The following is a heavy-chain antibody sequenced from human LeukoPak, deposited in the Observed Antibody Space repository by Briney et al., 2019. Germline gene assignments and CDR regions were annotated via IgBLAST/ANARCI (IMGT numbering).Heavy chain of an antibody. CDR3: ARDCLDDFWSGFGKPDYYYGMDV. CDR2: INSDGSST. Sequence: SLRLPCAASGFTFSSYLMHWVRQAPGKGLVWVSRINSDGSSTSYADSVKGRFTISRDNAKNTLYLQMNSLRAEDTAVYYCARDCLDDFWSGFGKPDYYYGMDVWGQGTTVTVSS. J-gene: IGHJ6*02. D-gene: IGHD3-3*01. V-gene: IGHV3-74*01. CDR1: GFTFSSYL.